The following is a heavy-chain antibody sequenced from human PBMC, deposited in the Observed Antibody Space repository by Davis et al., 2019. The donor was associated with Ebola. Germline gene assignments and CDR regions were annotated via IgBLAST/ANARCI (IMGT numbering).Heavy chain of an antibody. CDR3: ARGGSYYYDSSGYFFDN. CDR2: MNPNSGNT. V-gene: IGHV1-8*02. Sequence: AASVKVSCKTSGYTFTSYDINWVRQATGQGPEWMGWMNPNSGNTGYAQKFQGRVTMTRDTSISTAYMELSSLRSEDTAVYYCARGGSYYYDSSGYFFDNWGQGTLVTVSS. CDR1: GYTFTSYD. J-gene: IGHJ4*02. D-gene: IGHD3-22*01.